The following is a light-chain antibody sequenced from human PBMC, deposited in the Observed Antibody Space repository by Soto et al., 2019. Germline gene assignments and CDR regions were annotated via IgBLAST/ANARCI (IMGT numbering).Light chain of an antibody. CDR3: QQTYATPIT. CDR1: YIISDY. V-gene: IGKV1-39*01. Sequence: DIQMTQSPSSLSASVGDRVAVCCRASYIISDYLNLYQQKPGIAPKLLIYAASTLQSGVPSRFSGSGSGTDFILTISSLQPEDFATYYCQQTYATPITFGQGTRLEIK. J-gene: IGKJ5*01. CDR2: AAS.